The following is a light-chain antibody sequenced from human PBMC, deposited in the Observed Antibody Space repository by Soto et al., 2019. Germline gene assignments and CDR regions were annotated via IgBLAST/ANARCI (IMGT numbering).Light chain of an antibody. J-gene: IGKJ4*01. CDR2: DAS. CDR3: QQYDNLILT. CDR1: QDINNY. Sequence: DIPMTQSPSSLSASVGDRVTITCQASQDINNYLNWYQQKPGKAPKLLIYDASNLETGVPSRFNGSGSGPHFTFTISSLQPGDFATYFCQQYDNLILTFGGGTKVEIK. V-gene: IGKV1-33*01.